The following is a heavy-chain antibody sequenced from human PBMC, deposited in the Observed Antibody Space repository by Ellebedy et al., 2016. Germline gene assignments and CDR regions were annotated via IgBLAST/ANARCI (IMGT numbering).Heavy chain of an antibody. CDR3: AKGSTTLTRGCFDY. CDR2: VSWNGGSI. J-gene: IGHJ4*02. V-gene: IGHV3-9*01. D-gene: IGHD4-17*01. CDR1: GFTFDDYA. Sequence: GGSLRLSCAASGFTFDDYAMHWVRQAPGRGLEWVSGVSWNGGSIAYADSVKGRFTISRENAKNSLYLQMNSLRAEDTALYYCAKGSTTLTRGCFDYWGQGTQVTVSS.